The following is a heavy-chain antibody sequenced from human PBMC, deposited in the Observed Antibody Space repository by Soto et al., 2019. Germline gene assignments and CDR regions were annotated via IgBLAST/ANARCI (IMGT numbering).Heavy chain of an antibody. D-gene: IGHD3-3*01. CDR3: AKDLAGYYDFWSGYRRKYYYGMDV. Sequence: LSLTCAASGFTFSSYGMHWVRQAPGKGLEWVAVISYDGSNKYYADSVKGRFTISRDNSKNTLYLQMNSLRAEDTAVYYCAKDLAGYYDFWSGYRRKYYYGMDVWGQGTTVTVSS. J-gene: IGHJ6*02. CDR1: GFTFSSYG. CDR2: ISYDGSNK. V-gene: IGHV3-30*18.